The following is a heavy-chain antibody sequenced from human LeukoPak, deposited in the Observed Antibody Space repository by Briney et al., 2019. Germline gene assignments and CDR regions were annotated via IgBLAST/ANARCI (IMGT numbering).Heavy chain of an antibody. CDR1: GGSISSYY. V-gene: IGHV4-59*01. Sequence: SETLSLTCTVSGGSISSYYWSWIRQPPGKGLEWIGYIYYSGSTNYNPSLKSRVTISVDTSKNQFSLKLSSVTAADTAVYYCARAGDYYGSGSNNWFDPWGQGTLATVSS. CDR2: IYYSGST. J-gene: IGHJ5*02. CDR3: ARAGDYYGSGSNNWFDP. D-gene: IGHD3-10*01.